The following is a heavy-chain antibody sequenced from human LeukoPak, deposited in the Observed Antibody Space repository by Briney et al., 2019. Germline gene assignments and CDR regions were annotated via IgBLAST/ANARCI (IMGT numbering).Heavy chain of an antibody. Sequence: PGGSLRLSCVASGFTFSTYDMNWVRQAPGKGLEWVSYISASSTIENYADSVKGRFTVSRDEAKNSMYLQMNSLRDEDTAVYYCARDAGSSWYWGALDMWGQGTVVIVSS. CDR1: GFTFSTYD. CDR2: ISASSTIE. D-gene: IGHD6-13*01. J-gene: IGHJ3*02. V-gene: IGHV3-48*02. CDR3: ARDAGSSWYWGALDM.